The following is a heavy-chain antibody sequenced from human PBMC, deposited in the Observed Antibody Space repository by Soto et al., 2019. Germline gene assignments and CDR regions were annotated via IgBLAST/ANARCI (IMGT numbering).Heavy chain of an antibody. V-gene: IGHV4-39*07. CDR2: IYYSGST. J-gene: IGHJ3*02. CDR1: GGSISSSSYY. D-gene: IGHD3-22*01. CDR3: ATPLYYYDSSGYDAFDI. Sequence: SETLSLTCTVSGGSISSSSYYWGWIRQPPGKGLEWIGSIYYSGSTYYNPSLKSRVTISVDTSKNQFSLKLSSVTAADTAVYYCATPLYYYDSSGYDAFDIWGQGTMVTLSS.